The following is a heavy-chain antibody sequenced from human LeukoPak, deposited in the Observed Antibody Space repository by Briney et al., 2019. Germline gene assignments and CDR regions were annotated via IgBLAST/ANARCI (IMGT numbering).Heavy chain of an antibody. V-gene: IGHV3-23*01. D-gene: IGHD1-26*01. J-gene: IGHJ4*02. Sequence: GGSLRLSCAASGFTFSSYGMNWVRQAPGKGLEWVSGITGRGESTYYADSVKGRLTISRDNSKNTLYLQMNSLRAGDTAIYYCAKDRQLPSFDYGGQGTLVTVSS. CDR2: ITGRGEST. CDR1: GFTFSSYG. CDR3: AKDRQLPSFDY.